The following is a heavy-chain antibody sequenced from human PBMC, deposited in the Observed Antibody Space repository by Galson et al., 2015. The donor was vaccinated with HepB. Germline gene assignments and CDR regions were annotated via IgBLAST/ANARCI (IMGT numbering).Heavy chain of an antibody. J-gene: IGHJ4*02. D-gene: IGHD6-19*01. CDR2: MSSSSTYT. V-gene: IGHV3-11*06. CDR1: GFTFSDYY. CDR3: ARAQWLVPLDY. Sequence: SLRLSCAASGFTFSDYYMSWIRQAPGKGLEWVSYMSSSSTYTNYADSVKGRFTISRDNAKNSLYLQMNSLRAEDTAVYYCARAQWLVPLDYWGQGTLVTVSS.